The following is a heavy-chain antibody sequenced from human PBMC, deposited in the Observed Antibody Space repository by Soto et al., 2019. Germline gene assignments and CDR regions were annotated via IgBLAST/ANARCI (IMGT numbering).Heavy chain of an antibody. D-gene: IGHD3-3*01. CDR3: AKAGSFTIFGVVVMSYYYYGLDV. V-gene: IGHV3-23*01. CDR1: GFTFSNYA. CDR2: LSPTVFNT. Sequence: EAQLLESGGGLVQPGGSLRLSCAGSGFTFSNYAMSWVRQAPGQGLEWVSALSPTVFNTDYADSVKGRFTISRDNSKSALLLQMNSLRSEDTAVYYCAKAGSFTIFGVVVMSYYYYGLDVWGQGTTVTVSS. J-gene: IGHJ6*02.